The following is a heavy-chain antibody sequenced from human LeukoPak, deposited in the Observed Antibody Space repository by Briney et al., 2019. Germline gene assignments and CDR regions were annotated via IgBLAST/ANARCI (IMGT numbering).Heavy chain of an antibody. CDR1: GFTFSSYT. V-gene: IGHV3-48*01. J-gene: IGHJ6*03. D-gene: IGHD6-25*01. Sequence: GGSLRLSCAASGFTFSSYTMNWVRQPPGKGLEWVSNIGTSSTTIYYADSVKGRFTISRDNAKNSLYLQMNSLRADDTAVYYCARFAAGGSYYYYMDVWGKGTTVTVPS. CDR3: ARFAAGGSYYYYMDV. CDR2: IGTSSTTI.